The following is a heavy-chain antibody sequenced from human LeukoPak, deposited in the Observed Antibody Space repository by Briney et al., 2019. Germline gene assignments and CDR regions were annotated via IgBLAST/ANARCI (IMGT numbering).Heavy chain of an antibody. CDR1: GGSISSFY. V-gene: IGHV4-59*08. Sequence: SETLSLTCTVSGGSISSFYWTWIRQIPGKGLEWVGYINHSGNTNHNPSLKSRVTVSVDTSKSQFSLKLSSVTAADTAVYYCACLSSNGRRAFDIWGQGTMVTVSS. D-gene: IGHD2-8*01. J-gene: IGHJ3*02. CDR2: INHSGNT. CDR3: ACLSSNGRRAFDI.